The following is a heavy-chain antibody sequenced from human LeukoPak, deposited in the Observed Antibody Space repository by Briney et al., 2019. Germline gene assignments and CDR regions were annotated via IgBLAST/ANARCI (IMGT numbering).Heavy chain of an antibody. CDR3: ATVALLLGSSGYYYYFDY. J-gene: IGHJ4*02. D-gene: IGHD3-22*01. CDR2: ILPIFGTA. V-gene: IGHV1-69*05. Sequence: SVKVSCKASGGTFSSYAISWVRQAPGQGLEWMGEILPIFGTANYAQKFQGRVTITTDESTSTAYMELSSLRSEDTAVYYCATVALLLGSSGYYYYFDYWGQGTLVTVSS. CDR1: GGTFSSYA.